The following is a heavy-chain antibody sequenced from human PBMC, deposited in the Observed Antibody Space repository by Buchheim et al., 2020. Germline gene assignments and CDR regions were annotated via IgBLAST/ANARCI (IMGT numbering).Heavy chain of an antibody. CDR2: INPKSGGT. CDR1: GFTFSDYY. D-gene: IGHD3-10*01. Sequence: QVQLVQSGAEVKKPGASVKVSCKASGFTFSDYYINWVRQAPGQGLEWMGWINPKSGGTNYAQKFQGRVTMTRDTSISTAYMELSRLRSDDTAVYYCARGHYYGSGSYPPNWFDPWGQGTL. V-gene: IGHV1-2*02. J-gene: IGHJ5*02. CDR3: ARGHYYGSGSYPPNWFDP.